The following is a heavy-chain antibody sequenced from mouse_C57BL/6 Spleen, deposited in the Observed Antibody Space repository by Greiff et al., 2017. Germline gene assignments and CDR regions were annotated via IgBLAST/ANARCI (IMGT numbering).Heavy chain of an antibody. CDR3: ARRVKGGFAY. J-gene: IGHJ3*01. CDR1: GYTFTSYW. Sequence: VQLQQPGAELVKPGASVKLSCKASGYTFTSYWMHWVKQRPGQGLEWIGMIHPKSGSTNYNEKFKSKATLTVDKSSSTAYMQLSSLTSEDSAVYYCARRVKGGFAYWGQGTLVTVSA. V-gene: IGHV1-64*01. CDR2: IHPKSGST.